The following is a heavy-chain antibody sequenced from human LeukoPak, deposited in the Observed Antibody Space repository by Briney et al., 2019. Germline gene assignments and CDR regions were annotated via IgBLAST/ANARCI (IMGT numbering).Heavy chain of an antibody. Sequence: PSETLSLTCTVSGGSISSSSYYWGWIRQPPGKGLEWIGSIYYSGSTYYNPSLKSRVTISVDTSKNQFSLKLSSVTAADTAVYYCARRGYSSGWYGSVEYFQHWGQGTLVTVSS. V-gene: IGHV4-39*01. D-gene: IGHD6-19*01. J-gene: IGHJ1*01. CDR2: IYYSGST. CDR3: ARRGYSSGWYGSVEYFQH. CDR1: GGSISSSSYY.